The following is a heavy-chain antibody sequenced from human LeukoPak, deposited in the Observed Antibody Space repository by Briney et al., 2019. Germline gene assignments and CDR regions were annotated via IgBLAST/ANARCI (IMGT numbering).Heavy chain of an antibody. CDR1: GFTFSSYE. CDR3: AELGITMIGGV. D-gene: IGHD3-10*02. J-gene: IGHJ6*04. Sequence: GGSLRLSCAASGFTFSSYEMNWVRQAPGKGLKWVSYISSSGSTIYYADSVKGRFTISRDNAKNSLYLQMNSLRAEDTAVYYCAELGITMIGGVWGKGTTVTISS. CDR2: ISSSGSTI. V-gene: IGHV3-48*03.